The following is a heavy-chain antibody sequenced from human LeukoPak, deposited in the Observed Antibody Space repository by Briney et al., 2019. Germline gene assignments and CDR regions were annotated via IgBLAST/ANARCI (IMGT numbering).Heavy chain of an antibody. Sequence: SETLSLTCTVSGGSISSYYWSWIRQPPGKGLEWIGYIYYSGSTNYNPSLKSRVTISVDTSKNQFSLKLSSVTAADTAVYYCARQVYYYYYMDVWGKGTTVTVSS. CDR1: GGSISSYY. CDR3: ARQVYYYYYMDV. CDR2: IYYSGST. J-gene: IGHJ6*03. V-gene: IGHV4-59*01.